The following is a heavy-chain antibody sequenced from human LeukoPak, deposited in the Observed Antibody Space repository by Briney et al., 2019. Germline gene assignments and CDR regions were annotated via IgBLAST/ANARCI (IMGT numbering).Heavy chain of an antibody. V-gene: IGHV4-30-4*01. J-gene: IGHJ5*02. CDR3: ARGLYCSGGSCYSAWFDP. CDR1: GGSISSGDYY. CDR2: IYYSGST. D-gene: IGHD2-15*01. Sequence: PSETLSLTCTVSGGSISSGDYYWSWIRQPPGKGLEWIGYIYYSGSTYYNPSLKSRVTTSVDTSKNQFSLKLSSVTAADTAVYYCARGLYCSGGSCYSAWFDPWGQGTLVTVSS.